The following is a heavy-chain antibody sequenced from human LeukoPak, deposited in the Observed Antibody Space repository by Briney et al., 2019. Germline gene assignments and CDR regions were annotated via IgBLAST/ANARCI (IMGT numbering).Heavy chain of an antibody. Sequence: GGSLRLSCAASGFTFSSYNMNWVRQAPGKGLEWVSWLQSSSRSLFYADSVKGRFTVSRDDAKNSLYLQLNSLRAEDTAVYYCARDSPGWGGFDFWGQGTLVTVSS. J-gene: IGHJ4*02. CDR3: ARDSPGWGGFDF. D-gene: IGHD3-10*01. CDR1: GFTFSSYN. CDR2: LQSSSRSL. V-gene: IGHV3-48*01.